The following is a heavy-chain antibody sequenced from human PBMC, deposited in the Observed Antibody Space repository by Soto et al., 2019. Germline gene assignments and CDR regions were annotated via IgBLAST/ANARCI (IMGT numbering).Heavy chain of an antibody. Sequence: QVQLVESGAEVKKPGASVKVSCKASGYTFTDYGISWVRQAPGQGLEWMGWISGYNGNTKYAQKFQGRVTMTTDTPTNTAYTELRSLRSDDTAVYYCARDRVYYYDSSGNYYYHYGLDVWGQGTTVTVS. CDR1: GYTFTDYG. CDR2: ISGYNGNT. V-gene: IGHV1-18*04. J-gene: IGHJ6*02. CDR3: ARDRVYYYDSSGNYYYHYGLDV. D-gene: IGHD3-22*01.